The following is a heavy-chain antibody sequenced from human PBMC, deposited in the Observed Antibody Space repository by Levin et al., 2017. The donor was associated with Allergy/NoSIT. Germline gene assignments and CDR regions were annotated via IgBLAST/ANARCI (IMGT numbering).Heavy chain of an antibody. CDR1: GFTFDDYA. D-gene: IGHD3-22*01. V-gene: IGHV3-9*01. Sequence: SLKISCAASGFTFDDYAMHWVRQAPGKGLEWVSGISWNSGSIGYADSVKGRFTISRDNAKNSLYLQMNSLRAEDTALYYCAKIAGEYYDSSGQGYFDYWGQGTLVTVSS. CDR2: ISWNSGSI. J-gene: IGHJ4*02. CDR3: AKIAGEYYDSSGQGYFDY.